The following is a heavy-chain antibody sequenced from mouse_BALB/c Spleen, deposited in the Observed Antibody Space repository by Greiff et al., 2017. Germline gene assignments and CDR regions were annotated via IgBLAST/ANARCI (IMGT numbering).Heavy chain of an antibody. CDR2: INPSSGYT. CDR1: GYTFTSYT. V-gene: IGHV1S26*01. J-gene: IGHJ3*01. D-gene: IGHD1-1*01. CDR3: ARSGLTTVVGD. Sequence: QVQLQQPGAELVKPGASVKMSCKASGYTFTSYTMHWVKQRPGQGLEWIGYINPSSGYTNYNQKFKDKTTLTADKSSSTAYMQLSSLTSEDSAVYYCARSGLTTVVGDWGQGTLVTVSA.